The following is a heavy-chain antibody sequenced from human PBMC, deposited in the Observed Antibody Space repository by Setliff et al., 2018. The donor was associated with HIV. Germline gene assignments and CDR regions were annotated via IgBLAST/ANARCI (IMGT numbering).Heavy chain of an antibody. CDR3: ARTMPGYSSGWHDYYYYMDV. CDR1: GYTFTSYG. D-gene: IGHD6-19*01. V-gene: IGHV1-18*01. J-gene: IGHJ6*03. CDR2: ISAYNGNT. Sequence: ASVKVSCKASGYTFTSYGISWVRQPPGQGREWMGWISAYNGNTNYAQKLQGRVTMTTDTSTSTAYMELRSLRSDDTAVYYCARTMPGYSSGWHDYYYYMDVWGKGTTVTVSS.